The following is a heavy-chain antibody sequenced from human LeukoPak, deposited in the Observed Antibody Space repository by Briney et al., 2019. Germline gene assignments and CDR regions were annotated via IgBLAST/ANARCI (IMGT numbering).Heavy chain of an antibody. D-gene: IGHD3-3*01. CDR3: ARRVRYDFWSGYGHNWFDP. J-gene: IGHJ5*02. V-gene: IGHV4-59*01. CDR2: IYYCGST. Sequence: SETLSLTCTVSGGSISSYYCSWIRQPPGKGLEWIGYIYYCGSTNYNPSLKSRVTISVDTSKNQFSLKLSSVTAADTAVYFCARRVRYDFWSGYGHNWFDPWGQGTLVTVSS. CDR1: GGSISSYY.